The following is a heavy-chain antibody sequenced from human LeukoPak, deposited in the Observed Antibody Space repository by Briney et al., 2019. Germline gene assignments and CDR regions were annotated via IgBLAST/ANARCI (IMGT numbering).Heavy chain of an antibody. CDR1: GYTFTSYD. V-gene: IGHV1-8*01. CDR2: MNLNSGNT. D-gene: IGHD3-10*01. CDR3: ASFYGSGSHNDYGMDV. J-gene: IGHJ6*02. Sequence: GASVKVSCKASGYTFTSYDINWVRQATGQGLEWMGWMNLNSGNTGYAQKFQGRVTMTRNTSISTAYMELSSLRSEDTAVYYCASFYGSGSHNDYGMDVWGQGTTVTVSS.